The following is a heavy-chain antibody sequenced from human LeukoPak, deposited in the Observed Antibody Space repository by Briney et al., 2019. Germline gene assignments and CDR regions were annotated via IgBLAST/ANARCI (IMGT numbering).Heavy chain of an antibody. V-gene: IGHV3-74*01. CDR2: INSDGSST. CDR1: GFTFSSYW. D-gene: IGHD5-18*01. Sequence: QPGGSLRLSCAASGFTFSSYWMHWVRQAPGKGLVWVSRINSDGSSTSYADSVKGRFTISRDNAKNTLSLQMNSLRPEDTAVYYCARAREGYSYVIDYWGQGTLVTVSP. CDR3: ARAREGYSYVIDY. J-gene: IGHJ4*02.